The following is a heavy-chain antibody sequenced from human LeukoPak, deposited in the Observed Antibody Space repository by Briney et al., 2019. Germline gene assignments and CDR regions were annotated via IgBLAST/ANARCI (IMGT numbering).Heavy chain of an antibody. CDR2: IHYSGST. D-gene: IGHD3-9*01. J-gene: IGHJ4*02. V-gene: IGHV4-39*07. CDR1: GGFISSNTYL. Sequence: SETLSLICTVSGGFISSNTYLWGWIRPPPGKGLEWIGNIHYSGSTYYNPSLKSRVTISIDTSRNQFSLTLSSVTAADTAVYYCVRDGRFDSACFDSWGPGILVTVSS. CDR3: VRDGRFDSACFDS.